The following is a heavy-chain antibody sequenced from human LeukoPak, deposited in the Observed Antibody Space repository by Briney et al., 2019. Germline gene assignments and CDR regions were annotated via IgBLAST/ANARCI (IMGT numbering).Heavy chain of an antibody. CDR1: GGSFSGYY. CDR3: ARQNFWSGYVDY. V-gene: IGHV4-34*01. D-gene: IGHD3-3*01. CDR2: INHSGST. J-gene: IGHJ4*02. Sequence: SETLSLTCAVYGGSFSGYYWIWIRQPPGKGLEWIGEINHSGSTNYNPSLKSRVTISVDTSKNQFSLKLSSVTDADTAVYYCARQNFWSGYVDYWGQGTLVTVSS.